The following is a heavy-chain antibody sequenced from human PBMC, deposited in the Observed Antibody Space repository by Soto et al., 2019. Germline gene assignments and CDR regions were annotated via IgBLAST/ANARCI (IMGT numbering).Heavy chain of an antibody. Sequence: EVQLMESGGGLVKPGGSLRLSCAASGITFSRGWMSWVRQAPGKGLEWVGRIRSNSEGGPTDYAAPVNGRFTISRDDSRNTAYLQMNSLNTEDTAVYYCTADTPDFWSGTFDYWGQGALVTVSS. J-gene: IGHJ4*02. CDR1: GITFSRGW. CDR2: IRSNSEGGPT. V-gene: IGHV3-15*01. CDR3: TADTPDFWSGTFDY. D-gene: IGHD3-3*01.